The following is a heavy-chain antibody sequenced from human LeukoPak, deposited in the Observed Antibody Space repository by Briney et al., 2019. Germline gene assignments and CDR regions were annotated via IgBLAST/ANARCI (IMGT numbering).Heavy chain of an antibody. D-gene: IGHD3-10*01. CDR3: ARGQTNRLLWVGELLSNINPFDY. V-gene: IGHV1-18*01. Sequence: ASVKVSCKASGYTFTRYGISWVRQAPGQGLEWMGWISTYNGHTKYAQEFQGRVTMTTDTSTSTLYMGLWSLRSDGTAVYYCARGQTNRLLWVGELLSNINPFDYWGQGTLVTVSS. CDR2: ISTYNGHT. J-gene: IGHJ4*02. CDR1: GYTFTRYG.